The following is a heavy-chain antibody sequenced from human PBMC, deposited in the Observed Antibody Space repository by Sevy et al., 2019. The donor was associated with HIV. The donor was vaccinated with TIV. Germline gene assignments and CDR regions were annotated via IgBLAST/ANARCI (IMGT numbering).Heavy chain of an antibody. CDR2: ISSRGSTI. J-gene: IGHJ2*01. CDR1: GFTYSDYY. CDR3: AREGSLRYFDL. D-gene: IGHD3-10*01. V-gene: IGHV3-11*01. Sequence: GGSLRLSCAASGFTYSDYYMSWIRQAPGRGLEWISYISSRGSTIYYADSVNGRFTISRDNAKNSLFLQMNSLRAEDTAVYYCAREGSLRYFDLWGRGTLVTVSS.